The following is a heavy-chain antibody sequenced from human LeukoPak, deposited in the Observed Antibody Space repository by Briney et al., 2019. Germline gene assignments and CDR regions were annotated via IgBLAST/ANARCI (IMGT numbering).Heavy chain of an antibody. V-gene: IGHV4-34*01. D-gene: IGHD6-19*01. CDR2: INHSGST. Sequence: SETLSLTCAVYGGSFSGYYWSWIRQPPGKGLEWIGEINHSGSTNYNPSLKSRVTISVDTSKNQFSLKLSSVTAADTAVYYCARGIRKRGPASEAGRRLAAFDIWGQGTMVTVSS. CDR1: GGSFSGYY. J-gene: IGHJ3*02. CDR3: ARGIRKRGPASEAGRRLAAFDI.